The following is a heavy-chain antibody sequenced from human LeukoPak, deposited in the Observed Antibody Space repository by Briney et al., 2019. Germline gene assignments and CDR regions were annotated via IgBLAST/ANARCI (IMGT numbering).Heavy chain of an antibody. J-gene: IGHJ4*02. Sequence: SETLSLTCTVSGDSISSYYWSWIRQPAGKGLEWSGRIYTSGSTNYNPSLKSRVTMSVDTSKNQFSLKLSSVTAADTAVYYCARDYDILTGGLGYWGQETLVTVSS. D-gene: IGHD3-9*01. CDR1: GDSISSYY. CDR3: ARDYDILTGGLGY. CDR2: IYTSGST. V-gene: IGHV4-4*07.